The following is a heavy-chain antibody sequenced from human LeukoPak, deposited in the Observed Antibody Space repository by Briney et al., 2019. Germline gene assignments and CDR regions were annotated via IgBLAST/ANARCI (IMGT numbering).Heavy chain of an antibody. V-gene: IGHV3-23*01. CDR2: IGGGGFNT. Sequence: GGSLRLSCVASGFTFTDYAMSWVRQAPGKGLEWVSSIGGGGFNTHYADSVKGRFSISRDTSTNTLYLEMNSLRADDSALYYCARDNFGLVPYCFDSWGQGTLVTVSS. D-gene: IGHD2-21*01. J-gene: IGHJ4*02. CDR3: ARDNFGLVPYCFDS. CDR1: GFTFTDYA.